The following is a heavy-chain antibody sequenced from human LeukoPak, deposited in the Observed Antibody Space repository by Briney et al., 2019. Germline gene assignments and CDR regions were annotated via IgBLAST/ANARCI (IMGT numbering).Heavy chain of an antibody. CDR3: ATQRYDILTGGGNYFDY. Sequence: GRSLRLSCAASGFTFSSCGMHWVRQAPGKGLEWVAVIWYDGSNKYYADSVKGRFTISRDNSKNTLYLQMNSLRAEDTAVYYCATQRYDILTGGGNYFDYWGQGTLVTVSS. CDR1: GFTFSSCG. J-gene: IGHJ4*02. V-gene: IGHV3-33*01. D-gene: IGHD3-9*01. CDR2: IWYDGSNK.